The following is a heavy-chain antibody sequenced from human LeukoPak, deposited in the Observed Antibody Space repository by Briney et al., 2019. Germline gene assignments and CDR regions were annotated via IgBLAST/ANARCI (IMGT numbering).Heavy chain of an antibody. Sequence: GGSLRLSCAASGFTFSSYSMNWVRQAPGKGLEWVSYISSSSSTIYYADSVKGRFTISRDNAKNSLYLQMNSLRAEDTAVYYCARVFWRPAAAGRASREFDYWGQGTLVTVSS. CDR2: ISSSSSTI. J-gene: IGHJ4*02. CDR3: ARVFWRPAAAGRASREFDY. D-gene: IGHD6-13*01. V-gene: IGHV3-48*04. CDR1: GFTFSSYS.